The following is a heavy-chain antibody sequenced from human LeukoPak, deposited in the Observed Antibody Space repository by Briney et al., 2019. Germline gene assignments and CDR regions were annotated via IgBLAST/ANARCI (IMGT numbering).Heavy chain of an antibody. CDR2: INPNSGGT. CDR3: ARDRRRGYSYGYGWFDP. Sequence: GASVKVSCKASGYTFTGYYMHWVRQAPGQGLEWMGWINPNSGGTNYAQKFQGRVTMTRDTSISTAYMELSRLRSDDTAVYYCARDRRRGYSYGYGWFDPWGQGTLVTVSS. D-gene: IGHD5-18*01. CDR1: GYTFTGYY. V-gene: IGHV1-2*02. J-gene: IGHJ5*02.